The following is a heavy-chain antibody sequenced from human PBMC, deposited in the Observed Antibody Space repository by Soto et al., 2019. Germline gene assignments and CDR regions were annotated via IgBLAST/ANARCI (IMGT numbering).Heavy chain of an antibody. CDR2: IIPILGIA. D-gene: IGHD1-7*01. J-gene: IGHJ5*02. CDR3: ARKYNWNYDNWFDP. V-gene: IGHV1-69*02. Sequence: ASVKVSCKASGGTFSSYTISWVRQAPGQGLEWMGRIIPILGIANYAQKFQGRITITADKSTSTAYMELSSLRSEDTAVYYCARKYNWNYDNWFDPWGQGTLVTVSS. CDR1: GGTFSSYT.